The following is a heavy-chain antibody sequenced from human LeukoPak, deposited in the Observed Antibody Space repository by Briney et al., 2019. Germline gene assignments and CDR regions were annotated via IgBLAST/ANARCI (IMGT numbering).Heavy chain of an antibody. J-gene: IGHJ4*02. Sequence: GESLKISCKGSEFSFTTYWIGWVRQMPGRGLEWMGIIYPGDSDTRYSPSFQGQVTISADKSISTAYLQWSSLKTSDTAIYYCARRDFTSEHFDXXGQGXXXTL. V-gene: IGHV5-51*01. CDR2: IYPGDSDT. D-gene: IGHD1-14*01. CDR1: EFSFTTYW. CDR3: ARRDFTSEHFDX.